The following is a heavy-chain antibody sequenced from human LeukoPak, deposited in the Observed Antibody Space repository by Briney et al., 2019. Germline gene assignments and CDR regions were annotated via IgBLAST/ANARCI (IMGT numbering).Heavy chain of an antibody. CDR1: GYSFTSYW. J-gene: IGHJ4*02. D-gene: IGHD5-18*01. CDR2: IYPGDSDT. V-gene: IGHV5-51*01. CDR3: ARQPRLWSDYIDY. Sequence: GESLKISCKGSGYSFTSYWIGWVRQMPGKGLEWMGIIYPGDSDTRYSPSFQGQVTISADKSIGTAYLQWSCLKASDTAMYYCARQPRLWSDYIDYWGQGTLVTVSS.